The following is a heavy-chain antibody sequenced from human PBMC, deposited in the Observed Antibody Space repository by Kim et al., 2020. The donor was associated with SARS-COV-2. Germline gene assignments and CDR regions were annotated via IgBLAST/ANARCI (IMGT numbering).Heavy chain of an antibody. CDR1: GFTFSSYA. D-gene: IGHD4-17*01. V-gene: IGHV3-30*04. CDR3: ARDYGDYVLTYYYGMDV. J-gene: IGHJ6*02. CDR2: ISYDGSNK. Sequence: GGSLRLSCAASGFTFSSYAMHWVRQAPGKGLEWVAVISYDGSNKYYADSVKGRFTISRDNSKNTLYLQMNSLRAEDTAVYYCARDYGDYVLTYYYGMDVWGQGTTVTVSS.